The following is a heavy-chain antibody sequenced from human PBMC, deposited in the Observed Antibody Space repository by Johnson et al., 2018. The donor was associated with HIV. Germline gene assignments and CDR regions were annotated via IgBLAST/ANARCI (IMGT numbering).Heavy chain of an antibody. Sequence: QVQLVESGGGVVQPGGSLRLSCAASGFTFSNFGMHWVRQAPGKGLEWVAAISFAGIKTNYADPVKGRFTISRDNSKNTLYLQMNSLRPEDTALYYCAKCGDADAFDIWGQGTMVTVSS. CDR3: AKCGDADAFDI. CDR2: ISFAGIKT. V-gene: IGHV3-30*18. J-gene: IGHJ3*02. CDR1: GFTFSNFG. D-gene: IGHD3-10*01.